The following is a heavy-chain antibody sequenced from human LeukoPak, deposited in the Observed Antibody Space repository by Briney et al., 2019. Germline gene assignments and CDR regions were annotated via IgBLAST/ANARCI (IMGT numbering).Heavy chain of an antibody. Sequence: SETLSLTCTVSGAPFSGYYWNLIRQPPGKGLEWIGYIYYSGTTNYNPSLKSRVTISVDTSKNQFSLKLSSVTAADTAVYYCARGTYYDYVWGSYRYTSLFDYWGQGTLVTVSS. CDR2: IYYSGTT. CDR3: ARGTYYDYVWGSYRYTSLFDY. D-gene: IGHD3-16*02. V-gene: IGHV4-59*12. J-gene: IGHJ4*02. CDR1: GAPFSGYY.